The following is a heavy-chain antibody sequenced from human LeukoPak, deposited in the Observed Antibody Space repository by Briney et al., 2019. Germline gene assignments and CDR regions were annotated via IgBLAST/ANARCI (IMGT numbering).Heavy chain of an antibody. CDR1: GFTFTTYW. D-gene: IGHD4-17*01. V-gene: IGHV3-7*01. CDR3: ASGDYGNWFDP. Sequence: PGGSLRLSCAASGFTFTTYWMGWVRQAPGKGLEWVANINQDGSEKYYVDSVKGRFTISRDNAKNSLYLQMNSLRAEDTAVYYCASGDYGNWFDPWGQGTLVTVSS. J-gene: IGHJ5*02. CDR2: INQDGSEK.